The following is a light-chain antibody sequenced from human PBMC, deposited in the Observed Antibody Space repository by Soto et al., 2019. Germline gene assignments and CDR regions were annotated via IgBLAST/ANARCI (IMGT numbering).Light chain of an antibody. CDR3: QQYNNWPT. V-gene: IGKV3-20*01. CDR1: QSVSSSY. CDR2: GAS. Sequence: EIVLTQSPGTLSLSPGERATLSCRASQSVSSSYLAWYQQKPGQAPRLLIYGASSRPTGIPDRFSGSGSGTDFTVTISRLEPDDFAVYFCQQYNNWPTFGQGTKVEIK. J-gene: IGKJ1*01.